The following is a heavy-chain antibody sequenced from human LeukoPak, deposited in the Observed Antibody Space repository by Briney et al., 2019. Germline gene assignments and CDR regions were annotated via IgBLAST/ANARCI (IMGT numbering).Heavy chain of an antibody. D-gene: IGHD2-8*01. CDR3: ARHWTLTSCI. CDR1: GGSISSGSYY. Sequence: SETLSLTCTVSGGSISSGSYYWGWVRQPPGKGLEWIANIYYSGASYFNPSLKSRVSISVDTSKNQFSLTLKSVTAADTATYSCARHWTLTSCIWGQRSLVTVS. V-gene: IGHV4-39*01. CDR2: IYYSGAS. J-gene: IGHJ4*02.